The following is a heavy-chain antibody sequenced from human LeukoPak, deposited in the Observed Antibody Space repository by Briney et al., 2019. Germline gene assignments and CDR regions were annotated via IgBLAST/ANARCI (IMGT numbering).Heavy chain of an antibody. CDR2: ISGDGGST. J-gene: IGHJ4*02. V-gene: IGHV3-64D*06. D-gene: IGHD6-19*01. CDR3: VRAWRTWGAVAPGPDY. CDR1: GFTFSSYA. Sequence: GGSLRLSCSASGFTFSSYAMHWVRQAPGKGLEYVSAISGDGGSTYYADSVKGRFTISRDNSKNTLYLQMSSLRAVDTTVYYCVRAWRTWGAVAPGPDYWGQGTLVTVSS.